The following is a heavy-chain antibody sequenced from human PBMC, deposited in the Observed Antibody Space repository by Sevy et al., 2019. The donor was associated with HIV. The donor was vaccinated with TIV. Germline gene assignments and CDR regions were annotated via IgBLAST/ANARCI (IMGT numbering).Heavy chain of an antibody. CDR2: INPSGGST. J-gene: IGHJ6*02. Sequence: ASVKVSCKASGYTFTSYYMHWVRQAPGQGLEWMGIINPSGGSTSYAQKFQGRVTMTRDTSTSTDYMELSSLRSEDTAVYYCARDLRPGAAAGSPRGNKYGMDVWGQGTTVTVSS. CDR1: GYTFTSYY. CDR3: ARDLRPGAAAGSPRGNKYGMDV. D-gene: IGHD6-13*01. V-gene: IGHV1-46*01.